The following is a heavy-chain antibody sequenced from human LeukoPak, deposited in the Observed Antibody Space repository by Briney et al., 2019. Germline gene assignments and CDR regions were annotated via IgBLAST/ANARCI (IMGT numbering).Heavy chain of an antibody. J-gene: IGHJ4*02. V-gene: IGHV4-39*01. Sequence: SETLSLTCTVSGGSIGSSSYYWGWIRQPPGKGLEWIGSIYYSGYTYYNPSLKSRVTISVDTSKNQFSLKLSSVTAADTAVYYCARGTGTKGNWNFDYWGQGTLVTVSS. CDR1: GGSIGSSSYY. CDR2: IYYSGYT. CDR3: ARGTGTKGNWNFDY. D-gene: IGHD1-7*01.